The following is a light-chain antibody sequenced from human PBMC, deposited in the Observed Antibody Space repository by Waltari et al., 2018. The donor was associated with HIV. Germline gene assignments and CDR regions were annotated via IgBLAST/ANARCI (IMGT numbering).Light chain of an antibody. CDR3: AAWDDSLNGYV. Sequence: QSVLTQPPSASGTPGQRVTISCSGSSSNIGSYTVSWYPQLPGTAPKLLIYRNNQRPSGVPDRFSGSKSGTSASLAISGLQSEDEADYSCAAWDDSLNGYVFGTGTKVTVL. CDR1: SSNIGSYT. J-gene: IGLJ1*01. V-gene: IGLV1-44*01. CDR2: RNN.